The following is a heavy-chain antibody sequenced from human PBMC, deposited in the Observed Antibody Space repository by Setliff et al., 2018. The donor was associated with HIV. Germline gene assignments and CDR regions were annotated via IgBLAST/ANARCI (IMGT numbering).Heavy chain of an antibody. V-gene: IGHV4-39*01. D-gene: IGHD6-19*01. Sequence: SETLSLTCSVSGGSISSSTYYWGWIRQPPGKGLEWIGYIYHSGGTYYTPSLQSRVTMSLDTSKNQFSLKLKSVTAADTAVYFCARHVYSSGWGYVYHLDSWGQGTLVTVSS. CDR2: IYHSGGT. CDR1: GGSISSSTYY. CDR3: ARHVYSSGWGYVYHLDS. J-gene: IGHJ4*02.